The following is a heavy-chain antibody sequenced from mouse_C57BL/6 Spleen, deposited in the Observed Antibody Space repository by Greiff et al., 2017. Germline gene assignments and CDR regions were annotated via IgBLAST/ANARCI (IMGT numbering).Heavy chain of an antibody. CDR3: ARELGREENYFDY. CDR2: INPYNGGT. D-gene: IGHD4-1*01. V-gene: IGHV1-19*01. J-gene: IGHJ2*01. CDR1: GYTFTDYY. Sequence: VQLQQSGPVLVKPGASVKMSCKASGYTFTDYYMNWVKQSHGKSLEWIGVINPYNGGTSYNQKFKGKATLTVDKSSSTAYMELNSLTSEDSAVYYCARELGREENYFDYWGQGTTLTVSS.